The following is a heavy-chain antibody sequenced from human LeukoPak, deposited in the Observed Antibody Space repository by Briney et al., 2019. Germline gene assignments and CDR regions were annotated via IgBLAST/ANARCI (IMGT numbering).Heavy chain of an antibody. Sequence: PGESLKISCKGSGYTFTSYWIGWVRQMPGKGLEWMGNIYPVDSNTRYSPSLQGQVTISADKSISTAYLQWSSLKASDTAMYYCARPDYDTSGYYAAFDIWGQGTMVTVSS. CDR3: ARPDYDTSGYYAAFDI. D-gene: IGHD3-22*01. V-gene: IGHV5-51*01. CDR1: GYTFTSYW. J-gene: IGHJ3*02. CDR2: IYPVDSNT.